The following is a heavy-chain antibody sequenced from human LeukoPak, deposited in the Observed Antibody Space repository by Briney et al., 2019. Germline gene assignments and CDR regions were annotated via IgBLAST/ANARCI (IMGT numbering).Heavy chain of an antibody. CDR1: GFTFSSYA. CDR3: ARVGMVVIPAARFDY. J-gene: IGHJ4*02. D-gene: IGHD2-2*01. CDR2: ISYDGSTK. Sequence: GGSLRLSCAASGFTFSSYAMHWVRQAPGKGLEWVAMISYDGSTKSYADSVKGRFTISRDNSKNTLYLQMNSLRAEDTAVYYCARVGMVVIPAARFDYWGQGTLVTVSS. V-gene: IGHV3-30*01.